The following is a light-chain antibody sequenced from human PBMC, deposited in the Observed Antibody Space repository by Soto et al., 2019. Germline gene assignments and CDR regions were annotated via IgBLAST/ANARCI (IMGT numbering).Light chain of an antibody. Sequence: QSVLTQPPSVSGAPGQRVTISCTGSSSNIGAGYDVHWYQQLPGTAPKLLIYGNINRPSGVPDRFSGSKSGTSASLAITGLQAEDEADYYSQPYDSRLSADHVFGTGTKRTVL. CDR3: QPYDSRLSADHV. CDR1: SSNIGAGYD. CDR2: GNI. V-gene: IGLV1-40*01. J-gene: IGLJ1*01.